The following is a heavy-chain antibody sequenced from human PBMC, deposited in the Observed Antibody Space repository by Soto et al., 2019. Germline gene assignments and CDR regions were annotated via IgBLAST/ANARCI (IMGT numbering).Heavy chain of an antibody. J-gene: IGHJ6*02. Sequence: GGSLRLSCAASGFTFSSYGMHWVRQAPGKGLEWVAVISYDGSNTYYAVSVKSRITINPDTSKNQFSLQLNSVTPEDTAVYYCARDFRIAAAGTVYYYGMDVWGQGTTVTVSS. CDR2: ISYDGSNT. D-gene: IGHD6-13*01. CDR3: ARDFRIAAAGTVYYYGMDV. V-gene: IGHV3-30*03. CDR1: GFTFSSYG.